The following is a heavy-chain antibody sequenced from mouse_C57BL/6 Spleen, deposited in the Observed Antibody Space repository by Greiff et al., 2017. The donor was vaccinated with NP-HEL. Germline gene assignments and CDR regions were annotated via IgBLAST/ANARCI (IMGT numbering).Heavy chain of an antibody. D-gene: IGHD1-1*02. V-gene: IGHV1-19*01. J-gene: IGHJ3*01. CDR1: GYTFTDYY. CDR3: GRGDYCLAWFAY. CDR2: INPYNGGT. Sequence: EVQLQQSGPVLVKPGASVKMSCKASGYTFTDYYMNWVKQSHGKSLEWIGVINPYNGGTSYNQKFKGKATLTVDKSSSTAYMELNSLTSEDSAVFYWGRGDYCLAWFAYWGQGTLVTVSA.